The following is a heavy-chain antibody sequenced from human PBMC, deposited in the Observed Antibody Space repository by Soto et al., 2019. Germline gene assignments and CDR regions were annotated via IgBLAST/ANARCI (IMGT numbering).Heavy chain of an antibody. CDR2: VYSSGTP. CDR3: ARDIGSYAYGEGY. Sequence: PSETLSLTCSLSGGSINRYWWSWIRQPAGNGLEWIGRVYSSGTPHYNPSLNSRATLSVETSKNQFSLKLSSVTAADTAVYYCARDIGSYAYGEGYWGQGIQVTAPQ. V-gene: IGHV4-4*07. D-gene: IGHD3-10*01. CDR1: GGSINRYW. J-gene: IGHJ4*02.